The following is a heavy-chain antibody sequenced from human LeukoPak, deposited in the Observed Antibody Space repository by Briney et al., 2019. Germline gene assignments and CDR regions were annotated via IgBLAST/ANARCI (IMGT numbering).Heavy chain of an antibody. D-gene: IGHD2-2*01. J-gene: IGHJ4*02. Sequence: ASVKVSCKASGYSFTGYNIHWVRQAPGQGLEWMGWINPDSGATNYAQKFQGRVTMTTDTSTSTAYMELRSLRSDDTAVYYCARGSSWQFDYWGQGTLVTVSS. V-gene: IGHV1-2*02. CDR1: GYSFTGYN. CDR2: INPDSGAT. CDR3: ARGSSWQFDY.